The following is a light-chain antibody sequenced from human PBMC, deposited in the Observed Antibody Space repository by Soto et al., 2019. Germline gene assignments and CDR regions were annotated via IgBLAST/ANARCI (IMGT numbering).Light chain of an antibody. V-gene: IGLV1-40*01. CDR3: QSYDSSLSADYV. CDR1: SSNIGAGYD. J-gene: IGLJ1*01. Sequence: QAVVTQPPSVSGAPGHRVTNSCTGSSSNIGAGYDVHWYQQLPGTAPKLLIYGNINRPSGVPDRFSGSKSGTSASLAITGLQAEDEADYYCQSYDSSLSADYVFGTGTKVTVL. CDR2: GNI.